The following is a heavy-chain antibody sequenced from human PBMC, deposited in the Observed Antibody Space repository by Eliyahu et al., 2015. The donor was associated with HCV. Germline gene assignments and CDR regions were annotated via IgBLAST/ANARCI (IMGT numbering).Heavy chain of an antibody. CDR2: INHSENT. CDR3: ARGGHYDFWSGYAFWFDP. Sequence: QVQLQQWGAGLLKPSETLSLSCTVHGGSFRNFYWTWIRQPPGKGLEWIGEINHSENTNYNPSLESRVTLSVDMSKNQFSLKLSSVTAADTAVYYCARGGHYDFWSGYAFWFDPWGQGTLVTVSS. CDR1: GGSFRNFY. D-gene: IGHD3-3*01. J-gene: IGHJ5*02. V-gene: IGHV4-34*01.